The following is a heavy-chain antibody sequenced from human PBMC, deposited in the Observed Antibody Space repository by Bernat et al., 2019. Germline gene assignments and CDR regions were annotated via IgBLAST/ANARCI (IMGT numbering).Heavy chain of an antibody. CDR2: IYWDDDK. V-gene: IGHV2-5*02. J-gene: IGHJ4*02. D-gene: IGHD5-24*01. Sequence: QITLKESGPTVVKPTQTLTLTCTFSGFSLSTRGVGVGWIRQPPGKALEWLALIYWDDDKRYSPSLKSRLTITKYTSTNQVVLTVTNVDPEDTATYYCEHRLSLMGYYNYGQFDYWGQGTLVAVSS. CDR3: EHRLSLMGYYNYGQFDY. CDR1: GFSLSTRGVG.